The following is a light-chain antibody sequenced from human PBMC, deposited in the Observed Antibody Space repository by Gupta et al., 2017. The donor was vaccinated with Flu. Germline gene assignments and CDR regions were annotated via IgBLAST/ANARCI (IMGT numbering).Light chain of an antibody. Sequence: PATLSVSPGERATLSCRASQSVSSSLAWYQQKPGQAPRLLMHGASSRATGFPARFSGSGSGTDFTLTISGLQSEDVAVYYCQQYKSWPSTFGQGTKVEIK. CDR3: QQYKSWPST. J-gene: IGKJ1*01. V-gene: IGKV3-15*01. CDR2: GAS. CDR1: QSVSSS.